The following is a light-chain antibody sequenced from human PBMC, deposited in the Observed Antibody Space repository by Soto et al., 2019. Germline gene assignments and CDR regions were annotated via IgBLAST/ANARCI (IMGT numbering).Light chain of an antibody. CDR3: SALAGSEGYV. CDR2: EAT. CDR1: TSDVGGYNF. V-gene: IGLV2-8*01. J-gene: IGLJ1*01. Sequence: QSALAQPPSASGSPGQSVAISCTGTTSDVGGYNFVSWYQQHPGKAPKLIIYEATKRPSGVPDRFSGAWSGNTASLIVSGLQAEDEADYYCSALAGSEGYVFGSGTKLTVL.